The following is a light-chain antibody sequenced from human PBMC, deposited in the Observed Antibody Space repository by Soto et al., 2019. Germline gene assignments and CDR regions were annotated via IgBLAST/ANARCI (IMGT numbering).Light chain of an antibody. J-gene: IGKJ5*01. CDR3: LQRNYWPIT. CDR2: DTS. CDR1: QSVSSY. Sequence: EIVLTQSPATLSLSPGERATLSCRASQSVSSYLAWYQQKLGQAPRLLIYDTSNRATGIPARFSGSGSGTDFTLTISNLEPEDFAVYYCLQRNYWPITFGQGTRLEIK. V-gene: IGKV3-11*01.